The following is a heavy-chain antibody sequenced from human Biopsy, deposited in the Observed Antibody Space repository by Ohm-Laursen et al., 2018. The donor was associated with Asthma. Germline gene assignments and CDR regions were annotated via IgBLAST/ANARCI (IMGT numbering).Heavy chain of an antibody. CDR3: ARGYSGTDRIVYYYSDLEV. D-gene: IGHD5-12*01. V-gene: IGHV1-69*01. Sequence: SSVKVSCKVSGGTFRTYAFNWVRQAPGQGLEWMGGLIPVLGTPDHAQMFEGRVTITADESTSTAYMELSSLRSEDTAVYYCARGYSGTDRIVYYYSDLEVWGQGTTVTVSS. CDR2: LIPVLGTP. CDR1: GGTFRTYA. J-gene: IGHJ6*02.